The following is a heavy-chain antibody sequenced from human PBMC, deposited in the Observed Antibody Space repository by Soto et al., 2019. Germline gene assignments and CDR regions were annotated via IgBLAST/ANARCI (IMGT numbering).Heavy chain of an antibody. J-gene: IGHJ4*02. Sequence: QLQLQESGPGLVRPSETLSLTCTVSGGSIANNNYFWGWVRQPPGKGLDWIGSAAYSGGTYKNPSLKSRATVSGDTSKNQFSLKLPSVTAADTAVYYCAKVVVGATSHSDFDSWGQGTLVTVSS. V-gene: IGHV4-39*01. CDR2: AAYSGGT. CDR1: GGSIANNNYF. D-gene: IGHD2-15*01. CDR3: AKVVVGATSHSDFDS.